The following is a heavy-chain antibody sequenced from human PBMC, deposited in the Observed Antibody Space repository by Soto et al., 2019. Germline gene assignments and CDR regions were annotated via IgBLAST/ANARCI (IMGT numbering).Heavy chain of an antibody. Sequence: GGSLRLSCAASGFTFSSYSMNWVRQAPGKGLEWVPYISSSSSTIYYADSVKGRFTISRDNAKNSLYLQMNSLRDEDTAVYYCASLGYYYDSSGYPLRPFDYWGQGTLVTVSS. CDR3: ASLGYYYDSSGYPLRPFDY. CDR2: ISSSSSTI. CDR1: GFTFSSYS. J-gene: IGHJ4*02. V-gene: IGHV3-48*02. D-gene: IGHD3-22*01.